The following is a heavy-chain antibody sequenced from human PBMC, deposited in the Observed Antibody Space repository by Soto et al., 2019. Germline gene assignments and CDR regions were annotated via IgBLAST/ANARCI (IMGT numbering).Heavy chain of an antibody. CDR2: IYWDDDK. CDR1: GFSLSTSGVG. CDR3: AHHVIWSPFDWSLGWFDP. D-gene: IGHD3-9*01. Sequence: QITLKESGPTLVKPTQTLTLTCTFSGFSLSTSGVGVGWIRQPPGRALEWLALIYWDDDKRYSPSLRSRLTITKDTSKSQVVLTMTNMDPVDTATYYCAHHVIWSPFDWSLGWFDPWGQGTLVTVSS. J-gene: IGHJ5*02. V-gene: IGHV2-5*02.